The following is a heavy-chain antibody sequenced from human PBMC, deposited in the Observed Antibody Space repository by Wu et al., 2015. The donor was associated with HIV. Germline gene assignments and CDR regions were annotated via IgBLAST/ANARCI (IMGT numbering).Heavy chain of an antibody. J-gene: IGHJ5*02. CDR1: GYTFTGYY. CDR3: ARDHTATXRFGDLCPXTGFHP. D-gene: IGHD3-10*01. CDR2: INPNSGGT. V-gene: IGHV1-2*02. Sequence: QVQLVQSGAEVKKPGASVKVSCKASGYTFTGYYMHWVRQAPGQGLEWMGWINPNSGGTNYAQKFQGRVTMTRDTSISTAYMELSRLRSDDTAVYYCARDHTATXRFGDLCPXTGFHPWGQGTPGHRLL.